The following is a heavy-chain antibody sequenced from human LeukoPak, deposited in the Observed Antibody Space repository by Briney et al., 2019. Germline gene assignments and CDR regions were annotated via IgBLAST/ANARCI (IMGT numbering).Heavy chain of an antibody. CDR3: ARVSATGDSSGYYIDWFDT. Sequence: GGSLRLSCAASGFTVSSNYMSWVRQAPGKGLEWVSVIYSGGSTYYADSVKGRFTISRDNSKNTLYLQMNSLRAEDTAVYYCARVSATGDSSGYYIDWFDTWGQGTLVTVSS. CDR1: GFTVSSNY. V-gene: IGHV3-66*02. CDR2: IYSGGST. D-gene: IGHD3-22*01. J-gene: IGHJ5*02.